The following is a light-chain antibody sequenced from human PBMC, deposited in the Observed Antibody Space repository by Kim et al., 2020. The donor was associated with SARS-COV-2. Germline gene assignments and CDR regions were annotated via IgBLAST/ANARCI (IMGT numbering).Light chain of an antibody. CDR2: GAS. J-gene: IGKJ3*01. CDR3: QQYAPPRFT. Sequence: SPGERATLSCRASQSISAGYLAWYQQKPGQAPRPLIYGASNRATGIPDRFTGSGSGTDFTLTISRLEPEDFAVYYCQQYAPPRFTFGPGTKVDIK. V-gene: IGKV3-20*01. CDR1: QSISAGY.